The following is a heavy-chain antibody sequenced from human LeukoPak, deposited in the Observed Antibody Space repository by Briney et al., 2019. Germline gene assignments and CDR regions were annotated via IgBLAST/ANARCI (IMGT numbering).Heavy chain of an antibody. CDR2: IIPIFGTA. CDR1: GGTLSSYA. J-gene: IGHJ4*02. Sequence: SVKVSCKASGGTLSSYAISWVRQAPGQGLEWMGGIIPIFGTANYAQKFQGRVTITADESTSTAYMELSSLRSEDTAVYYCARGQWLSLTHPLFDYWGQGTLVTVSS. CDR3: ARGQWLSLTHPLFDY. D-gene: IGHD3-22*01. V-gene: IGHV1-69*13.